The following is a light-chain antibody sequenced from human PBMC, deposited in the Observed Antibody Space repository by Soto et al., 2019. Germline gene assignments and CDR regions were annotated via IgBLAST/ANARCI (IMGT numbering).Light chain of an antibody. J-gene: IGKJ5*01. CDR2: DAS. Sequence: DIQMTQSPSSLSASVGDRVTITCQASQDISNHLNWYQQKPGKAPKLLIYDASNLETGVPSRFSGSGSGTDFTFTISSLQPEDVATYYCQHYVNLPLTFGQGTRLEIK. CDR1: QDISNH. CDR3: QHYVNLPLT. V-gene: IGKV1-33*01.